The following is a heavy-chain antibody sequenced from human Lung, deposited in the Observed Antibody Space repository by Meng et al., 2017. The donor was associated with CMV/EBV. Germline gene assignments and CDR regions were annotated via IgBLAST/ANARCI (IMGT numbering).Heavy chain of an antibody. V-gene: IGHV4-31*03. J-gene: IGHJ2*01. CDR3: ARPGAAAETEGFDL. D-gene: IGHD6-13*01. CDR1: GYSISSGGYY. CDR2: IYYSGST. Sequence: SETXSLXXTVSGYSISSGGYYWSWIRQHPGKGLEWIGYIYYSGSTYYNPSLKSRVTISVDTSKNQFSLKLSSVTAADTAVYYCARPGAAAETEGFDLWGRGTXVTVSS.